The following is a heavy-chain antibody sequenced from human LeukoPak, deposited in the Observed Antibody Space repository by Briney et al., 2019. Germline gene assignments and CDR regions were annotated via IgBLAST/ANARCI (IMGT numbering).Heavy chain of an antibody. CDR2: INHSGST. Sequence: NTGGSLRLSCAASGFTFSDYYMSWIRQPPGKGLEWIGEINHSGSTNYNPSLKSRVTISVDTSKNQFSLKLSSVTAADTALYYCASGRITMIVVTPEEDAFDIWGQGTMVTVSS. CDR3: ASGRITMIVVTPEEDAFDI. D-gene: IGHD3-22*01. V-gene: IGHV4-34*01. CDR1: GFTFSDYY. J-gene: IGHJ3*02.